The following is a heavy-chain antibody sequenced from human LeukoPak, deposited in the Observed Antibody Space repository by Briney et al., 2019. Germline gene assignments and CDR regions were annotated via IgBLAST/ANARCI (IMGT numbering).Heavy chain of an antibody. CDR2: INSDGTST. D-gene: IGHD2-15*01. CDR1: GFTFSSYW. J-gene: IGHJ4*02. CDR3: AKSYCSGGSCYQG. Sequence: GGSLRLSCAASGFTFSSYWMHWVRQPPGKGLVWVSRINSDGTSTNYADSVKGRFTIFRDNAKNTLYLQMNSLRAEDTAVYYCAKSYCSGGSCYQGWGQGTLVTVSS. V-gene: IGHV3-74*01.